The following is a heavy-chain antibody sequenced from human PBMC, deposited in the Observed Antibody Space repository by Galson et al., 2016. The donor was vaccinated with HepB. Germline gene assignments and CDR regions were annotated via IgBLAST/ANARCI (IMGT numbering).Heavy chain of an antibody. V-gene: IGHV3-53*01. J-gene: IGHJ4*02. D-gene: IGHD5-24*01. CDR1: GFSVSSNY. CDR2: IYAGATT. Sequence: SLRLSCAASGFSVSSNYMSWVRQAPGKGLQWVSAIYAGATTYYADSVKGRFTISRDNSKNTVYLQMNSLRAEDTAVYYCASEDRRDGFKYYFDYWGQGTLVTVSS. CDR3: ASEDRRDGFKYYFDY.